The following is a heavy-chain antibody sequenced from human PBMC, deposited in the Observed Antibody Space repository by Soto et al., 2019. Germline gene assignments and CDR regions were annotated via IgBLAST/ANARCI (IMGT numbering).Heavy chain of an antibody. CDR2: ISGSGGST. D-gene: IGHD3-10*01. Sequence: GWSLRLSCAASGFTFSSYAMSLVRQAPGKGLEWVSAISGSGGSTYYADSVKGRFTISRDNSKNTLYLQMNSLRAEDTAVYYCAKTGALSWFGESPFWFDPWGEGTLVTVSS. CDR1: GFTFSSYA. J-gene: IGHJ5*02. CDR3: AKTGALSWFGESPFWFDP. V-gene: IGHV3-23*01.